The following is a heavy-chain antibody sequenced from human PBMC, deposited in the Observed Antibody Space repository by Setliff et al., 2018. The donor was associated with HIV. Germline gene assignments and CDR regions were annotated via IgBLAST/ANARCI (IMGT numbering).Heavy chain of an antibody. Sequence: SETLSLTCAVSGYSISIGYYWGWIRQPPGKGLEWIGNIYHSGSTYYNPSLKSRVTISVDTSKNRFSLKLSSVTAADTAVYYCARSFDILTGDLDYWGQGTLVTVSS. J-gene: IGHJ4*02. CDR2: IYHSGST. CDR3: ARSFDILTGDLDY. CDR1: GYSISIGYY. V-gene: IGHV4-38-2*01. D-gene: IGHD3-9*01.